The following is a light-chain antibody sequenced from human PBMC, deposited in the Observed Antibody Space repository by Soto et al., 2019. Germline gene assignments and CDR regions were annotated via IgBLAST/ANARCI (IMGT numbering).Light chain of an antibody. CDR1: QDIRGA. CDR2: DVS. Sequence: AIQLTQSPSSLSASVGDRVTITCRASQDIRGALAWYQQKPGKAPKILIYDVSTLESGVPSRFSGSSSGTDFTLTISSLQPVDLATYYCQQFNSYPITFGQGTRLEIK. J-gene: IGKJ5*01. CDR3: QQFNSYPIT. V-gene: IGKV1-13*02.